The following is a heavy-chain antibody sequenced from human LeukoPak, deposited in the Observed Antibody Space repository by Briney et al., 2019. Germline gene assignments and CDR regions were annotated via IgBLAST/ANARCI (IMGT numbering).Heavy chain of an antibody. CDR1: GGSISSYY. D-gene: IGHD3-22*01. CDR2: IYYSGST. V-gene: IGHV4-59*12. Sequence: SETLSLTCTVSGGSISSYYWSWIRQPPGKGLEWIGYIYYSGSTNYNPSLKSRVTISVKTSKNQFSLKLSSVTAADTAVYYCARDRYYYDSTGYSIFDYWGQGTLVTVSS. CDR3: ARDRYYYDSTGYSIFDY. J-gene: IGHJ4*02.